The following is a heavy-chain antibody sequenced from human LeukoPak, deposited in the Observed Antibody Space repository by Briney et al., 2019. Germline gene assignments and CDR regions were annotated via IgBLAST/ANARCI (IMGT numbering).Heavy chain of an antibody. J-gene: IGHJ3*02. V-gene: IGHV3-52*01. CDR1: GFTFSNSW. D-gene: IGHD2-2*01. CDR2: IKCDGSEK. CDR3: VRGVGSSTSCYVRAFDI. Sequence: GGSLRLSCAAPGFTFSNSWMHWVCQAPEKGPEWVADIKCDGSEKCYVDSVKGRLTISRDNAKNSLYLQVNSLRAEDMTVYYCVRGVGSSTSCYVRAFDIWGQETMVTVSS.